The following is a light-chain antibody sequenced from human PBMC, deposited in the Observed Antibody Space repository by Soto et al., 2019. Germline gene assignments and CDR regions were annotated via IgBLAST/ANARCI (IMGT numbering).Light chain of an antibody. CDR2: DAS. J-gene: IGKJ4*01. CDR3: QKYNSAPLT. V-gene: IGKV1-5*01. CDR1: QSISSW. Sequence: DIQMTQSPSTLSASVGDRVTITCRASQSISSWLAWYQQKPGKAPKLLIYDASSLESGVPSRFSGSGSGTEFTLTISSLQPEDVGTYYCQKYNSAPLTFGGGTKVEIK.